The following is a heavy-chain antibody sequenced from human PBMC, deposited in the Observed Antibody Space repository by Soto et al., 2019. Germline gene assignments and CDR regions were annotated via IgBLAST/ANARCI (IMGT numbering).Heavy chain of an antibody. CDR2: INHSGST. D-gene: IGHD2-15*01. V-gene: IGHV4-34*01. J-gene: IGHJ4*02. Sequence: SETLSLTCAVYGGSFSGYYWSWIRHPPGKGLEWIGEINHSGSTNYNPSLKSRVTISVDTSKNQFSLKLSSVTAADTAVYYCARGGDCSGGSCLAPFDYWGQGTLVTVSS. CDR3: ARGGDCSGGSCLAPFDY. CDR1: GGSFSGYY.